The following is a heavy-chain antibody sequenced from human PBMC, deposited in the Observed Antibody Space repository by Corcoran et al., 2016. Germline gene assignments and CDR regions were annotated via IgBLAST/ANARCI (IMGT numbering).Heavy chain of an antibody. CDR3: ARGVSSVSYLDYYYGMDV. Sequence: EVQLVQSGAEVKKPGESLKISCKGSGYSFTSYWIGWVRQMPGKGLEWMGIIYPGDSDPRYSPSFQGQVTISADKSISTAYLQWGSLKATDPAMYYWARGVSSVSYLDYYYGMDVWGQGTTVTVSS. V-gene: IGHV5-51*01. D-gene: IGHD1-26*01. J-gene: IGHJ6*02. CDR1: GYSFTSYW. CDR2: IYPGDSDP.